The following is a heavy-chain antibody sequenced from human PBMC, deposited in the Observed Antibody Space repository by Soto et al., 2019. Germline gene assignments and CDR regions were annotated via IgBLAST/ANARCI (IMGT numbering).Heavy chain of an antibody. J-gene: IGHJ4*02. CDR2: ISAYNANA. CDR1: GYTFRNFG. V-gene: IGHV1-18*01. CDR3: ARENSYFDY. Sequence: QIKLLQSGAEVKKPGASVKVTCKASGYTFRNFGISWVRQAPGQGLEWMGWISAYNANANYAQKFQGRLTMTADTSTSKAYMELRSLRSDDTAVYYCARENSYFDYWGQGTLVTVSS.